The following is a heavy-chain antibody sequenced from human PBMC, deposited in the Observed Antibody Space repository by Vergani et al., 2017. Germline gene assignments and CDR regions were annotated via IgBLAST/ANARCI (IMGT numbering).Heavy chain of an antibody. CDR3: AKHFRGWGIDY. Sequence: QVQLVESGGGVVQRGGSLRLSCATPGFTLSNYDMQGIRQGPGKGLEFVAFIQFDGSNQYYADSVKARFTLSRDFSKNTLYLQMNSLRTDDTATYYCAKHFRGWGIDYWGQGTQVIVSS. CDR1: GFTLSNYD. J-gene: IGHJ4*02. D-gene: IGHD3-16*01. CDR2: IQFDGSNQ. V-gene: IGHV3-30*02.